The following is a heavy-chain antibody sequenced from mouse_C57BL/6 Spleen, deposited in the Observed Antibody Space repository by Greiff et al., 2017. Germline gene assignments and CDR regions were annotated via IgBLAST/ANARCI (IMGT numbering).Heavy chain of an antibody. J-gene: IGHJ4*01. CDR3: ARPHDYGSSYEAMDY. D-gene: IGHD1-1*01. CDR1: GFTFSSYA. V-gene: IGHV5-4*01. Sequence: EVQGVESGGGLVKPGGSLKLSCAASGFTFSSYAMSWVRQTPEKRLEWVATISDGGSYTYYPDNVKGRFTISRDNAKNNLYLQMSHLKSEDTAMYYCARPHDYGSSYEAMDYWGQGTSVTVSS. CDR2: ISDGGSYT.